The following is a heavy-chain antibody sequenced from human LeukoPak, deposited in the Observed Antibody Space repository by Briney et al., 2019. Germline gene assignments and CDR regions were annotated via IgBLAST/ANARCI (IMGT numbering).Heavy chain of an antibody. V-gene: IGHV3-23*01. CDR3: ARRAGDYSHPYDY. Sequence: GGSLRLSCAASGFTFSSYAMSWVRQAPGKGLEWVSAISGSGGSTYYADSVKGRFTISRDNSKNTVHLQMNSLRAEDTAMYYCARRAGDYSHPYDYWGQGTLVTVSS. J-gene: IGHJ4*02. D-gene: IGHD3-22*01. CDR1: GFTFSSYA. CDR2: ISGSGGST.